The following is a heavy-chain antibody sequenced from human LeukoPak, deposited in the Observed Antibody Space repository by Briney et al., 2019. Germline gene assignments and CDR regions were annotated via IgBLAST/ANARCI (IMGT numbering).Heavy chain of an antibody. J-gene: IGHJ5*02. D-gene: IGHD3-3*01. CDR2: INAGNGNT. V-gene: IGHV1-3*01. Sequence: ASVKVSCKASGYTFTSYAMHWVRQAPGQRLEWMGWINAGNGNTKYSQKVQGRVTITRDTSASTDYMELSRLRSEDTAVYYCALRFSTLGFAPWAQRPLVPVSS. CDR1: GYTFTSYA. CDR3: ALRFSTLGFAP.